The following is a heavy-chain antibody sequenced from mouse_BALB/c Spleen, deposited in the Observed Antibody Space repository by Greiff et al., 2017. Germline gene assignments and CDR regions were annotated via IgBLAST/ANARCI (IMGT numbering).Heavy chain of an antibody. V-gene: IGHV5-6-2*01. CDR2: INSNGGST. Sequence: EVKLVESGGGLVKLGGSLKLSCAASGFTFSSYYMSWVRQTPEKRLELVAAINSNGGSTYYPDTVKGRFTISRDNAKNTLYLQMSSLKSEDTALYYCARQGYYGSSFDYWGQGTTLTVSS. CDR1: GFTFSSYY. D-gene: IGHD1-1*01. J-gene: IGHJ2*01. CDR3: ARQGYYGSSFDY.